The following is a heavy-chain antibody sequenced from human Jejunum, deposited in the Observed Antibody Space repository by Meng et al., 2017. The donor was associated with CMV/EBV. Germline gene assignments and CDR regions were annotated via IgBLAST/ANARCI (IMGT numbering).Heavy chain of an antibody. CDR1: GFTFSSNW. V-gene: IGHV3-74*01. CDR2: INSDGTST. Sequence: VQLVGAGGGLVQPGGSLRLSCAASGFTFSSNWMHWVRQAPGKGLVWVSHINSDGTSTNYADSVKGRFTISRDNAKNTLYLQMSSLTADDTAVYYCVRVEEQLSWGQGSLVTVSS. J-gene: IGHJ5*02. CDR3: VRVEEQLS. D-gene: IGHD6-13*01.